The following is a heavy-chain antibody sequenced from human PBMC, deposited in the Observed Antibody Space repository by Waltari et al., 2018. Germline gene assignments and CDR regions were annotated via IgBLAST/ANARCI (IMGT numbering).Heavy chain of an antibody. CDR2: IKPDGSDK. Sequence: EVQLVESGGGLVQAGGSRGFAGAASGFTLSAYWMNWVRQAPGRGLEWVGSIKPDGSDKYYVEYVKGRFSISRDNAKNSLYLQMNSLRAEDTAVYYCGRSYGWAFDMSGQGTMVIVSS. V-gene: IGHV3-7*02. CDR1: GFTLSAYW. CDR3: GRSYGWAFDM. D-gene: IGHD3-10*01. J-gene: IGHJ3*02.